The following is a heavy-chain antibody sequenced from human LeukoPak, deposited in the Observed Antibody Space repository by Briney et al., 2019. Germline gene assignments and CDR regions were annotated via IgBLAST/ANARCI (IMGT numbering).Heavy chain of an antibody. CDR1: GFTFSNYA. CDR3: ASEGPYSSHDAFDI. Sequence: GGSLRLSCSVSGFTFSNYAMTWVRQAPGKGLEWVSVIYSGGSTYYADSVKGRFTISRDNSKNTLYLQMNSLRAEDTAVYYCASEGPYSSHDAFDIWGQGTMVTVSS. D-gene: IGHD5-18*01. V-gene: IGHV3-53*01. CDR2: IYSGGST. J-gene: IGHJ3*02.